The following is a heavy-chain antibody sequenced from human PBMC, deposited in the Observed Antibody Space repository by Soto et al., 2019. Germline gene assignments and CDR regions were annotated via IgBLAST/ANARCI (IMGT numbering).Heavy chain of an antibody. CDR1: GFTFSSYA. V-gene: IGHV3-30-3*01. CDR3: AREDIVLVPAANHYYYYGMDV. D-gene: IGHD2-2*01. J-gene: IGHJ6*02. Sequence: GGSLRLSYAASGFTFSSYAMHWVRQAPGKGLEWVAVISYDGSNKYYADSVKGRFTISRDNSKNTLYLQMNSLRAEDTAVYYCAREDIVLVPAANHYYYYGMDVWGQGTTVTVSS. CDR2: ISYDGSNK.